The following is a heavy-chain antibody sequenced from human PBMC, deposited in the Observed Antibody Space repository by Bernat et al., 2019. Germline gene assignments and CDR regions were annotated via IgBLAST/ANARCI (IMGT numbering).Heavy chain of an antibody. CDR3: ARSRWARVNFDY. Sequence: QVQLVESGGGVVQPGRSLRLSCAASGFIFSSYGMQWVRQAPGKGLEWVAVISYTGGTAYYAGSVKGRFTISRDNSKNMLYLQMNSLRVEDTAVYYCARSRWARVNFDYWGQGTLVTVSS. J-gene: IGHJ4*02. V-gene: IGHV3-30*03. CDR1: GFIFSSYG. D-gene: IGHD4-23*01. CDR2: ISYTGGTA.